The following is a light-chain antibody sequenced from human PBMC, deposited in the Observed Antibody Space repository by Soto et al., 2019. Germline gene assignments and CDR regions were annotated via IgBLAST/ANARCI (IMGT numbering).Light chain of an antibody. CDR2: AAS. J-gene: IGKJ1*01. Sequence: DIQMTQSPSSLSASVGDRVTITCRASQGISNYLVWYQQKPGKVPKLLIYAASTLQSGVPSRFSGSASGTAFTLTISSLQPEDVATYYCQKYNSAPWTFGQGTKVEIK. CDR3: QKYNSAPWT. CDR1: QGISNY. V-gene: IGKV1-27*01.